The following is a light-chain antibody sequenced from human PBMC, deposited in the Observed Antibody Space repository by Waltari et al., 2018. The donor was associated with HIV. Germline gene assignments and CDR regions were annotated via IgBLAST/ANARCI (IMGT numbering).Light chain of an antibody. CDR3: ASWDDSLNGLYV. J-gene: IGLJ1*01. CDR1: SSNIGSNT. CDR2: SNS. V-gene: IGLV1-44*01. Sequence: QSVLTQPPSASATPGQRVTISCSGNSSNIGSNTVNCYLQLPGTAPKPLIYSNSQRPSGVPARFSGSKSGTSASLAISGLQSEDEAHYYCASWDDSLNGLYVFGPGTKVTVL.